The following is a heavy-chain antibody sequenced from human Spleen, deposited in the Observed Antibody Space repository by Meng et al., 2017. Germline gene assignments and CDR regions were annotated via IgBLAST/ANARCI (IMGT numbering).Heavy chain of an antibody. J-gene: IGHJ5*02. D-gene: IGHD3-10*01. CDR3: ARSPTYYSNWSDP. CDR1: GYTFTSYA. V-gene: IGHV1-3*01. CDR2: INAGNGNT. Sequence: ASVKVFCKASGYTFTSYAMHWVRQAPGQRLEWMGWINAGNGNTKYSQKFQGRVTITRDTSANTAYIELNSLRSEDTAVYYCARSPTYYSNWSDPWGQGTLVTVSS.